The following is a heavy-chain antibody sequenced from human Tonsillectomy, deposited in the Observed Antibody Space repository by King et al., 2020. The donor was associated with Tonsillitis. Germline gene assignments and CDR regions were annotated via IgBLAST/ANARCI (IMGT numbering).Heavy chain of an antibody. CDR2: MDTSAIDV. V-gene: IGHV3-48*04. CDR3: ARNSDYLYHFLTGYVYYFDY. CDR1: GISFSGYG. J-gene: IGHJ4*02. D-gene: IGHD3/OR15-3a*01. Sequence: DVQLVESGGGWVEKGGSLTLSCVVSGISFSGYGMNWVRQVPGKGLEWIAHMDTSAIDVSYADSVKGRFSISRDNAKNSLFLQMNSLRADDTAVYYCARNSDYLYHFLTGYVYYFDYWGQGTLVTVSS.